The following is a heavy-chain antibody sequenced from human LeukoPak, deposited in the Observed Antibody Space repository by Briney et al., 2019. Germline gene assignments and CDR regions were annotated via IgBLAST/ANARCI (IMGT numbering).Heavy chain of an antibody. V-gene: IGHV4-34*01. CDR3: ARGFGPRDGYNFFDY. CDR2: INHSGST. J-gene: IGHJ4*02. CDR1: GGSFSGYY. Sequence: PSETLSLTCAVYGGSFSGYYWSWIRQPPGKGLEWIGEINHSGSTNYNPSLKSRVTISVDTSKNQFSLKLSSVTAADTAVYYCARGFGPRDGYNFFDYWGQGTLVTVSS. D-gene: IGHD5-12*01.